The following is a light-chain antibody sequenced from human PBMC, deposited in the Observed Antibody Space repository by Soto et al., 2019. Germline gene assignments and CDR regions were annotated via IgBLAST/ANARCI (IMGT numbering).Light chain of an antibody. V-gene: IGKV3-11*01. J-gene: IGKJ5*01. CDR1: QSVSSY. CDR2: DAS. Sequence: EIVLTQSPGTLSLSPGERATLYCRASQSVSSYLAWYQQKPGQPPRLLIYDASKRATGIPARFSGSGSGTDFTLTISSLEAEDFAVYYCHQRSNWLDTFGQGTRLEIK. CDR3: HQRSNWLDT.